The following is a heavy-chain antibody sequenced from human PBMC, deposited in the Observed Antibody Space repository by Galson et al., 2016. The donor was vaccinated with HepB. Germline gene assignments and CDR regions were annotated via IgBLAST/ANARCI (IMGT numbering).Heavy chain of an antibody. Sequence: SETLSLTCTVSGGSISSSSYYWGWIRQPPGKGLEWIGSIYYSGSTYYNPSLKSRVTISVDTSKNQFSLKLSSVTAADTAVYYCAKSYYLPRRFDPWGQGTLVTVSS. CDR3: AKSYYLPRRFDP. CDR1: GGSISSSSYY. J-gene: IGHJ5*02. V-gene: IGHV4-39*01. CDR2: IYYSGST. D-gene: IGHD3-10*01.